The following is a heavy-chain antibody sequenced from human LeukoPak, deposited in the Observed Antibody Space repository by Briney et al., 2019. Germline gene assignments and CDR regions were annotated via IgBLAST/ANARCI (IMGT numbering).Heavy chain of an antibody. CDR1: GYTFSKHW. CDR3: ASLPRSSSWPFDAFDI. CDR2: IYPGDSDT. J-gene: IGHJ3*02. Sequence: GESLKISCTGSGYTFSKHWIGWVRHMPGKGLEWVGVIYPGDSDTRYSPSFQGQVTISADKSISTAYLQWSSLKASDTAMYYCASLPRSSSWPFDAFDIWGQGTMVTVSS. D-gene: IGHD6-13*01. V-gene: IGHV5-51*01.